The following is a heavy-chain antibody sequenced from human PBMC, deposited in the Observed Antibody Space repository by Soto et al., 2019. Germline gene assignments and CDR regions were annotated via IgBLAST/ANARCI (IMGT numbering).Heavy chain of an antibody. Sequence: QVQLVESGGGVVQPGRSLRLSCAASGFTFSNYAMHWVRQAPGKGLEWVAVVSYDGTNKYQADSVKGRFTISRDNSKNTLYLQMNSLRAEDTAVYYCARDHCSITSWPDRVYYYGMDVWGQGTTVTVSS. CDR1: GFTFSNYA. CDR2: VSYDGTNK. V-gene: IGHV3-30-3*01. D-gene: IGHD2-2*01. J-gene: IGHJ6*02. CDR3: ARDHCSITSWPDRVYYYGMDV.